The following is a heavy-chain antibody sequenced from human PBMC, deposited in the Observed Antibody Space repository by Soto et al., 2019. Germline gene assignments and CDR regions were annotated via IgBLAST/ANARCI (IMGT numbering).Heavy chain of an antibody. CDR2: INHSGST. CDR3: ARTSRFDC. CDR1: CGSFSGYY. V-gene: IGHV4-34*01. Sequence: QVQLQQWGAGLLKPSETLSLTCAVYCGSFSGYYWSWIRQPPGKGLEWIGEINHSGSTNCNPSLKSRVPMSVDTSKNQYSLKLSSVTAADTAVYYCARTSRFDCWGQGTLVSVSS. J-gene: IGHJ4*02. D-gene: IGHD6-6*01.